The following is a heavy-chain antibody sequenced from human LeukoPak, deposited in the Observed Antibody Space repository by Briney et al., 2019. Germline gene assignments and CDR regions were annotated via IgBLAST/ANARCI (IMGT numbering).Heavy chain of an antibody. Sequence: GGSLRLSCAASGFTFRSYGMSWVRQAPGKGLEWVSAISGSGGSTYYADPVKGRFIISRDNSKNSLSLQMNILTAEDAATYYCAKGVVSGTLYYYGMDVWGQGTTVIVSS. CDR1: GFTFRSYG. J-gene: IGHJ6*02. V-gene: IGHV3-23*01. CDR2: ISGSGGST. D-gene: IGHD6-13*01. CDR3: AKGVVSGTLYYYGMDV.